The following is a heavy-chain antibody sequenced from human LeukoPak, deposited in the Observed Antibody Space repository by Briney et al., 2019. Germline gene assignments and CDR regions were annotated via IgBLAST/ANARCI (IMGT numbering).Heavy chain of an antibody. CDR3: ARVLGSSSWYEGVDY. J-gene: IGHJ4*02. CDR1: EFSVGSNY. Sequence: GGSLRLSCAASEFSVGSNYMTWVRQAPGKGLEWVAFIRYDGSNKYYADSVKGRFTISRDNSKNTLYLQMNSLRSEDTAVYYCARVLGSSSWYEGVDYWGQGTLVTVSS. D-gene: IGHD6-13*01. CDR2: IRYDGSNK. V-gene: IGHV3-30*02.